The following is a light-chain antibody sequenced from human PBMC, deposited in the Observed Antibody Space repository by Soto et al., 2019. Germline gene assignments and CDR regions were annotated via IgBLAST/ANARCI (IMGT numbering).Light chain of an antibody. Sequence: QSPMPPPASWSGTPGQSVTISCTGTSRDVGSHNLVSWYQQHPGKAPKLMIYGVNKRPSGIPNRFSGSKSGNTASLTISGLQAEDEADYYCCSYASSSSPYVFGTGTKVTVL. CDR2: GVN. CDR1: SRDVGSHNL. V-gene: IGLV2-23*02. J-gene: IGLJ1*01. CDR3: CSYASSSSPYV.